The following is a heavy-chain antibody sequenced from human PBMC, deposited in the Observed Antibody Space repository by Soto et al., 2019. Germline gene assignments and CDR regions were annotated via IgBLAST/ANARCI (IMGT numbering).Heavy chain of an antibody. CDR1: GCTFGSNA. CDR2: INPFDGSR. D-gene: IGHD3-10*01. CDR3: SRVDPGETSPFDH. V-gene: IGHV1-46*03. Sequence: EASVKVSCKASGCTFGSNAISWVRQAPGQGLEWMGWINPFDGSRMFAQSFQGRVTFTRDTSTSTVYMELSGLRSDDTAVYYCSRVDPGETSPFDHWGQGTLVTVSS. J-gene: IGHJ4*02.